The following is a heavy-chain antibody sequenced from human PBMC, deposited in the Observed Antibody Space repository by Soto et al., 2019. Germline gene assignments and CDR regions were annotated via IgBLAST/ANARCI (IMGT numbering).Heavy chain of an antibody. CDR3: AAGVTTFDY. J-gene: IGHJ4*02. V-gene: IGHV1-24*01. CDR1: GNTLTGVP. D-gene: IGHD4-17*01. CDR2: VDPEEGER. Sequence: ASVNVSCKVSGNTLTGVPMHWVRQAPGKGLEWMGSVDPEEGERVFAQRFQGRVTMTEDTSTDTAYMELSSLKSEDTAVYYCAAGVTTFDYWGQGTLVTVSS.